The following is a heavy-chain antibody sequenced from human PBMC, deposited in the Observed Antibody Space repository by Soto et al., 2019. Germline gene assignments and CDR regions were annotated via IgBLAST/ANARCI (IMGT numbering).Heavy chain of an antibody. V-gene: IGHV3-30*18. CDR1: GFTFSSYG. Sequence: LRLSCAASGFTFSSYGMHWVRQAPGKGLEWVAVISYDGSNKYYADSVKGRFTISRDNSKNTLHLQMNSLRAEDTAVYYCAKAYSSSFGNLYYYYGMDVWGQGTTVTVSS. CDR3: AKAYSSSFGNLYYYYGMDV. J-gene: IGHJ6*02. D-gene: IGHD6-6*01. CDR2: ISYDGSNK.